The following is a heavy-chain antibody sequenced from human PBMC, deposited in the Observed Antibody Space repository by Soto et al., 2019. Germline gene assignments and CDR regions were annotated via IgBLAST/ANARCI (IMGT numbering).Heavy chain of an antibody. CDR3: ARDRLRGYDSSGFYS. CDR1: GYTFTCYD. V-gene: IGHV1-18*01. Sequence: ASVKVSCKASGYTFTCYDINWVRQATGQGLEWKGWMNPSYGNRNFAQKFEDRATMTTATSTNTVFLELRSLKSDDTSLYYCARDRLRGYDSSGFYSWGQGTMVTVSS. J-gene: IGHJ4*02. CDR2: MNPSYGNR. D-gene: IGHD3-22*01.